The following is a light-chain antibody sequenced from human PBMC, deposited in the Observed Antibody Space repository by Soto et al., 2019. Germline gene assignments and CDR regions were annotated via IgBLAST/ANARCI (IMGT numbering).Light chain of an antibody. CDR1: QGVSSY. CDR2: DAS. Sequence: IVLTHSPGTLSFSPGEIATLSFRASQGVSSYLAWYQQKPGQAPRLLIYDASNRATGIPARFSGSGSGTDFTLTISSLEPEDFAVYYCQQRSSWPKTFGQGTKVDIK. J-gene: IGKJ1*01. CDR3: QQRSSWPKT. V-gene: IGKV3-11*01.